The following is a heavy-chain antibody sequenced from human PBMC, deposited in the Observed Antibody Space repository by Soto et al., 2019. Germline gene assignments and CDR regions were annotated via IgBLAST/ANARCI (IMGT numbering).Heavy chain of an antibody. CDR3: ARNGDSSDYRGWFDP. D-gene: IGHD3-22*01. CDR1: GFTVSSNY. Sequence: EVQLVESGGGLVQPGGSLRLSCAASGFTVSSNYMSWVRQAPGKGLEWVSGIYSGGTTYYADSVKGRFTISRDNSKNTLYLHMNSLRAEDTAVYYCARNGDSSDYRGWFDPWGQGTLVTVSS. J-gene: IGHJ5*02. V-gene: IGHV3-66*01. CDR2: IYSGGTT.